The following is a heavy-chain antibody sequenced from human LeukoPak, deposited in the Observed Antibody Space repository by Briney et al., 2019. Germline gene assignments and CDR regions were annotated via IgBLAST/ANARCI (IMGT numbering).Heavy chain of an antibody. CDR2: ITSSSSTI. Sequence: GGSLRLSCAASGFTFSTHSMDWVRQAPGKGLEWVSYITSSSSTIYYADSVKGRFTISRDNAKNSLFLQMNSLRDEDTAVYYCARGGDSSPYYPDYWGQGTLVTVSS. CDR1: GFTFSTHS. D-gene: IGHD3-22*01. J-gene: IGHJ4*02. V-gene: IGHV3-48*02. CDR3: ARGGDSSPYYPDY.